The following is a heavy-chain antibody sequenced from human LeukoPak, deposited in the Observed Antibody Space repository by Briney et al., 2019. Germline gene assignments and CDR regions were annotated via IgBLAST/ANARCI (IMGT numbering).Heavy chain of an antibody. CDR2: IYWNDDK. CDR1: GFSLSTSGVG. J-gene: IGHJ5*02. Sequence: SGPTLVKPTQTLTLTCTFSGFSLSTSGVGVGWIRQPPGKALEWLALIYWNDDKRYSPSLKSRLTITKDTSKNQVVLTMTNMDPVDTATYYCAHIRVRGVITQNNWFDPWGQGTLVTVSS. CDR3: AHIRVRGVITQNNWFDP. D-gene: IGHD3-10*01. V-gene: IGHV2-5*01.